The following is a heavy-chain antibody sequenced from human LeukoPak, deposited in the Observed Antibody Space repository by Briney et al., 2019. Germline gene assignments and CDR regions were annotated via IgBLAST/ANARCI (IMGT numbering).Heavy chain of an antibody. J-gene: IGHJ4*02. CDR2: INPNSGGT. CDR1: GYTFTAYY. D-gene: IGHD3-16*02. V-gene: IGHV1-2*04. CDR3: ARGTPGSYLGY. Sequence: ASVRVSCKASGYTFTAYYLHWVRQAPGQGLEWMGWINPNSGGTNYAQKFRGWVTLTRDTSINTTYMELSRLASDVTAVYFCARGTPGSYLGYWGQGTLVTVSS.